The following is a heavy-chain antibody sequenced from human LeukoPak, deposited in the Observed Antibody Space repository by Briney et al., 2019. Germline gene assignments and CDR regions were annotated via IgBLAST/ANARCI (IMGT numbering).Heavy chain of an antibody. V-gene: IGHV1-69*01. CDR3: ARVRTSCSCMDV. D-gene: IGHD2-2*01. J-gene: IGHJ6*04. Sequence: SSVTDSCQCSVCTFSNYAFCWLRQAPGKGLAGVGGIIPIFGTANYVQKFQGRVTITADESTSTAYMELSSLRSEDTAVCYCARVRTSCSCMDVWGKGTTVTVSS. CDR1: VCTFSNYA. CDR2: IIPIFGTA.